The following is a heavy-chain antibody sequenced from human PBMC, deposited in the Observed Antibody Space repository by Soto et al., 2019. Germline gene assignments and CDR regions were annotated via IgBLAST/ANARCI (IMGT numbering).Heavy chain of an antibody. Sequence: EVQLVESGGGLVQPGGSLRLSCAASGFTFSSYSMNWVRQAPGKGLEWVSYISSSSSTIYYADSVKGRCTSSRDNAKNSRYLQMNSLRDEDTAVYYCAREGGSLNWFDPRCQGTLVTVSS. CDR2: ISSSSSTI. J-gene: IGHJ5*02. CDR1: GFTFSSYS. V-gene: IGHV3-48*02. CDR3: AREGGSLNWFDP. D-gene: IGHD1-26*01.